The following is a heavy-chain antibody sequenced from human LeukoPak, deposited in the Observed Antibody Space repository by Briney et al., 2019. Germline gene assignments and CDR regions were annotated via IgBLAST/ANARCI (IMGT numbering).Heavy chain of an antibody. CDR1: GFTSTSSA. V-gene: IGHV1-58*01. D-gene: IGHD6-19*01. Sequence: GTSVKVSCKASGFTSTSSAVQWVRQARGQRLEWIGWIVVGSGNTNYAQKFQERVTITRDMSTSTAYMELSSLRSEDTAVYYCAAGGWYYYGMDVWGKGTTVTVSS. CDR2: IVVGSGNT. J-gene: IGHJ6*04. CDR3: AAGGWYYYGMDV.